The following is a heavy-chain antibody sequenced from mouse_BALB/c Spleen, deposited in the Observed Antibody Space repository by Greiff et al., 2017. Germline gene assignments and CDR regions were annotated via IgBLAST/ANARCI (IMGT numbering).Heavy chain of an antibody. V-gene: IGHV1S137*01. CDR1: GYTFTDYA. J-gene: IGHJ4*01. D-gene: IGHD1-1*01. Sequence: VQLVESGAELVRPGVSVKISCKGSGYTFTDYAMHWVKQSHAKSLEWIGVISTYYGDASYNQKFKGKATMTVDKSSSTAYMELARLTSEDSAIYYCATYYGSSSYAMDYWGQGTSVTVSS. CDR2: ISTYYGDA. CDR3: ATYYGSSSYAMDY.